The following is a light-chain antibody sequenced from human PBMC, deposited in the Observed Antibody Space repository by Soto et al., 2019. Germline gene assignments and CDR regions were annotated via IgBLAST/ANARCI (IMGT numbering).Light chain of an antibody. Sequence: DVVSTQSPLSLSVTLGQSASISCRSSQSLVSSDGDAYLNWFHQRPGQSPRRLMYKVSDRDSGVPDRFSGNGSGTYFTLTINKVEAEDIGVYYCLQGTHFPPWTFGQGTKVDIK. CDR3: LQGTHFPPWT. CDR2: KVS. J-gene: IGKJ1*01. V-gene: IGKV2-30*01. CDR1: QSLVSSDGDAY.